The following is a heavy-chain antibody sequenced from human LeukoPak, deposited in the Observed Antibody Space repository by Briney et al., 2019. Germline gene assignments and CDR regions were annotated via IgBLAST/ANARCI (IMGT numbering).Heavy chain of an antibody. D-gene: IGHD3-10*01. CDR3: ARASMVRGVVSLRY. CDR1: GGSFSGYY. CDR2: INHSGST. J-gene: IGHJ4*02. V-gene: IGHV4-34*01. Sequence: SETLSLTCAVYGGSFSGYYWSWIRQPPGKGLEWIGKINHSGSTNYNSSLESRVNISADTSKNHFSLKLSSVTAADTAVYYCARASMVRGVVSLRYWGQGTLVTVSS.